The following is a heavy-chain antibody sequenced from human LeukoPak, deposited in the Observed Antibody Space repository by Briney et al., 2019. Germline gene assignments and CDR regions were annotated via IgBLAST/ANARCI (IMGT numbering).Heavy chain of an antibody. Sequence: SETLSLTCTVSGGSVRRGNYYWTWIRQPAGSGLEWIVRIYTSGTTDYNPSLRTRVTISVDASRNQFSLNLSSVTAADTAVYYCARDRYYYDSSGSRYFDLWGRGTLVTVSS. CDR3: ARDRYYYDSSGSRYFDL. D-gene: IGHD3-22*01. CDR2: IYTSGTT. V-gene: IGHV4-61*02. J-gene: IGHJ2*01. CDR1: GGSVRRGNYY.